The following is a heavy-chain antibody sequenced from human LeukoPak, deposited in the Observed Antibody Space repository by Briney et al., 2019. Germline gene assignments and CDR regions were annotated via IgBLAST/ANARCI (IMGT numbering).Heavy chain of an antibody. CDR2: ISWDGDNI. CDR1: GFTFSSYG. V-gene: IGHV3-43D*03. D-gene: IGHD3-10*01. CDR3: AKDSGSGSYYPTNWFDP. Sequence: GGTLRLSCAASGFTFSSYGMSWVRQAPGKGLEWVSLISWDGDNIYYADSVKGRFTISRDNSKNSLYLQMNSLRAEDTALYYCAKDSGSGSYYPTNWFDPWGQGTLVTVSS. J-gene: IGHJ5*02.